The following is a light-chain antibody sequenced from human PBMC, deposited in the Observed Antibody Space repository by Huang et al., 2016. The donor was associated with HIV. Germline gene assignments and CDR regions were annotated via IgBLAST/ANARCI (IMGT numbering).Light chain of an antibody. CDR1: QSVSSN. V-gene: IGKV3-15*01. CDR2: GAS. J-gene: IGKJ4*01. Sequence: EIVMTQSPATLSVSPGERATLSCRASQSVSSNLAWYQQKPGQAPRLLIYGASTRATGIPARCSGGGAGREFTLTISSLQSEDVAVYYCQQYNNWPLTFGGGTKVEIK. CDR3: QQYNNWPLT.